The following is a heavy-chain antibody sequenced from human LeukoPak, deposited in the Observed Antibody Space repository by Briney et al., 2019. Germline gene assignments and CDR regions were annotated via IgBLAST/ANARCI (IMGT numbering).Heavy chain of an antibody. D-gene: IGHD3-10*02. CDR2: ISGSGGDRT. V-gene: IGHV3-23*01. CDR3: AELGITMIGGV. Sequence: GGTLRLSCAASGFTFSSYGMSWVRQAPGKGLEWVSAISGSGGDRTYYADSVKGRFTISRDNAKNSLYLQMNSLRAEDTAVYYCAELGITMIGGVWGKGTTVTISS. J-gene: IGHJ6*04. CDR1: GFTFSSYG.